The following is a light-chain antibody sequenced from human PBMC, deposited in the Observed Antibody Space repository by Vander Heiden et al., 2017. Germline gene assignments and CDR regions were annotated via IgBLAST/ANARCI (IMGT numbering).Light chain of an antibody. CDR3: SSYTTSSTYVV. V-gene: IGLV2-14*01. Sequence: SALPQPASVSGSPAQSIPISCTGTSSDVGAYTYFSWYQQQPGKAPKLMIYEVTNRPSGVSNRFSGSKSGNTASLTISGLQAEDEADYYCSSYTTSSTYVVFGGGTKLTVL. CDR1: SSDVGAYTY. CDR2: EVT. J-gene: IGLJ2*01.